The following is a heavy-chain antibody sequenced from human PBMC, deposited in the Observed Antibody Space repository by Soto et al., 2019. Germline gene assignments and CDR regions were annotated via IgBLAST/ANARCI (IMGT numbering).Heavy chain of an antibody. CDR1: GYTFTGYY. Sequence: ASVKVSCKASGYTFTGYYMHWVRQAPGQGLEWMGWINPNSGGTNYAQKFQGWVTMTRDTSISTAYMELSRLRSDDTAVYYCARDKYDILTGYFGYYYYYGMDVWGQGTTVTVSS. D-gene: IGHD3-9*01. CDR3: ARDKYDILTGYFGYYYYYGMDV. J-gene: IGHJ6*02. V-gene: IGHV1-2*04. CDR2: INPNSGGT.